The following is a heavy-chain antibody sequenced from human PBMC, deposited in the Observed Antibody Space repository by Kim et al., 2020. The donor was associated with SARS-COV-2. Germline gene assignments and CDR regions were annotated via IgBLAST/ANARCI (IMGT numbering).Heavy chain of an antibody. V-gene: IGHV3-33*01. CDR2: TTK. D-gene: IGHD2-21*01. Sequence: TTKYYGDSVKDRLTISKDSSRNSLYLQMSTLRPEDTAVYYCARGIEGGFDYWGQGTLVTVSS. J-gene: IGHJ4*02. CDR3: ARGIEGGFDY.